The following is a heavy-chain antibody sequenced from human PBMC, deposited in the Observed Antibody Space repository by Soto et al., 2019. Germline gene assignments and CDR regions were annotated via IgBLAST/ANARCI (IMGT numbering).Heavy chain of an antibody. V-gene: IGHV4-4*02. Sequence: QVRLQESGPRLVRPSGTLSLTCTVSGVSIATSNWWTWVRQLPGKGLEWIGEVYHTGSTNYKPSLKGRVTISTDNSKNSFSLYLTSVTAADTALYFCARGDIVTTTGRGNCLDVWGQGAMVTVSS. CDR2: VYHTGST. CDR3: ARGDIVTTTGRGNCLDV. CDR1: GVSIATSNW. J-gene: IGHJ3*01. D-gene: IGHD2-15*01.